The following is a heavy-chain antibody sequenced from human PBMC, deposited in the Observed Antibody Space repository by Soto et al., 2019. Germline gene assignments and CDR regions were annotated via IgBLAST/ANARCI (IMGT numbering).Heavy chain of an antibody. D-gene: IGHD2-15*01. CDR2: ISGSGGST. Sequence: EVQLLESGGGFVQPGGSLRLSCAASGFTFSSYAMSWVRQAPGKGLEWVSGISGSGGSTYYADSVKGRFTISRDNSKNTLYLQMNSLRAEDTAVYYCAKGESAYCSGGSCYHPFDYWGQGTLATVSS. J-gene: IGHJ4*02. V-gene: IGHV3-23*01. CDR3: AKGESAYCSGGSCYHPFDY. CDR1: GFTFSSYA.